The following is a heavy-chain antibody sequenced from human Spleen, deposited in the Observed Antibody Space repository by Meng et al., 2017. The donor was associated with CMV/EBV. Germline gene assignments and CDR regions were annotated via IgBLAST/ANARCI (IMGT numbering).Heavy chain of an antibody. V-gene: IGHV3-74*01. Sequence: ASGLPGSSYWMHGVRQDPGKGLVWVSRINSDGSRTPYADSGKGRFTISRDNAKNTLYLQMSSLRAEDTAVYYCASPVAGNIEYFHHWGQGTLVTVSS. D-gene: IGHD6-19*01. J-gene: IGHJ1*01. CDR2: INSDGSRT. CDR1: GLPGSSYW. CDR3: ASPVAGNIEYFHH.